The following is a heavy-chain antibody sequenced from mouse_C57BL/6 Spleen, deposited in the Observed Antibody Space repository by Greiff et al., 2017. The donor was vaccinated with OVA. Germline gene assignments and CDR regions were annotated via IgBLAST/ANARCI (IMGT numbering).Heavy chain of an antibody. CDR2: IDPENGDT. V-gene: IGHV14-4*01. D-gene: IGHD1-1*01. J-gene: IGHJ3*01. CDR3: TTHGSSYGFAY. CDR1: GFNIKDDY. Sequence: VQLQQSGAELVRPGASVKLSCTASGFNIKDDYMHWVKQRPEQGLEWIGWIDPENGDTEYASKFQGKATITADTSSNTAYLQLSSLTSEDTAVYYCTTHGSSYGFAYWGQGTLVTVSA.